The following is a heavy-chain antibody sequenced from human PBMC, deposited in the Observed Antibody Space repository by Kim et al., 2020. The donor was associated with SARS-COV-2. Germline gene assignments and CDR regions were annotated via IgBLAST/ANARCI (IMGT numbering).Heavy chain of an antibody. D-gene: IGHD2-15*01. V-gene: IGHV4-39*01. J-gene: IGHJ4*03. CDR3: ARHVEGYCSGDSCYTDY. CDR2: VYYSGST. Sequence: ETLSLTCTVSGGSISRNSYNWGWIRQPPGKGLEWIGSVYYSGSTYYNPSLKSRVTISVDTSKNQFSLKLSSVTAADTAVYYCARHVEGYCSGDSCYTDY. CDR1: GGSISRNSYN.